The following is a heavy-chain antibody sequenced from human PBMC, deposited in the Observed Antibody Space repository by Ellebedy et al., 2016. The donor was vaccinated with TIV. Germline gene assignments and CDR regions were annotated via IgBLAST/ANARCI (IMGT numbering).Heavy chain of an antibody. Sequence: GGSLRLSCAASGLPVSTNYMSWVRQAPGKGLEWVSDIYSDATTYYADSVKGRFTISRDTSKNPVYLQMHSLRADDTAVYFCARDLGSVAGFDFWGQGTLVTVSS. CDR3: ARDLGSVAGFDF. V-gene: IGHV3-53*01. CDR2: IYSDATT. J-gene: IGHJ4*02. CDR1: GLPVSTNY. D-gene: IGHD6-19*01.